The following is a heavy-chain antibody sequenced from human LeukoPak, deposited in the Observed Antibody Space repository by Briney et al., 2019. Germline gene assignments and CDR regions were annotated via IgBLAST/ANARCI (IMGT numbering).Heavy chain of an antibody. J-gene: IGHJ5*02. D-gene: IGHD3-3*01. Sequence: PGGSLRLSCAASGFIFSSYSMTWVRQAPGKGLEWVSSISSSSSYIYYADSVKGRFTISRDNAKNSLYLQMNSLRAEDTAVYYCARDAPDYDFWSGYYWRPNWFDPWGQGTLVTVSS. CDR3: ARDAPDYDFWSGYYWRPNWFDP. CDR2: ISSSSSYI. CDR1: GFIFSSYS. V-gene: IGHV3-21*01.